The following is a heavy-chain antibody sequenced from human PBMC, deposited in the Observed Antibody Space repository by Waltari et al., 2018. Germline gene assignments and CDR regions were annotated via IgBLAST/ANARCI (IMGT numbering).Heavy chain of an antibody. V-gene: IGHV3-7*01. J-gene: IGHJ4*02. CDR1: GFTFSNNW. D-gene: IGHD6-13*01. Sequence: EVQLVESGGGLVQPGGSLRLSCAASGFTFSNNWMTWVRQAPGKGRGVGANINQDGSEKYSVGSVKGRFTISRDNAKNSLYLQLNSLRADDTAVYYCTRGGDDSSWYWRNWGQGTLVTVSS. CDR3: TRGGDDSSWYWRN. CDR2: INQDGSEK.